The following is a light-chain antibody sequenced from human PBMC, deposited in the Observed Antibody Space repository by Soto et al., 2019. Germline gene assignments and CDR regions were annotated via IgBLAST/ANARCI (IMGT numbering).Light chain of an antibody. V-gene: IGKV3-15*01. CDR3: HQRQSWPRT. Sequence: VMTQSPATLSVSPGERATLSCRASQSVSSYLAWYQQKPGQAPRLLIYGASTRATDIPARFSGSGSGTDFTLTISGVEPEDFAVYYCHQRQSWPRTFGQGTKVDIK. CDR1: QSVSSY. CDR2: GAS. J-gene: IGKJ1*01.